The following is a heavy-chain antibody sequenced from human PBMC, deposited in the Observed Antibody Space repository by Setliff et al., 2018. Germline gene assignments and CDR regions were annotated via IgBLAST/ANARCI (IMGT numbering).Heavy chain of an antibody. D-gene: IGHD6-19*01. Sequence: ASVKVSCKASGYTFTSYYMHWVRQAPGQGLEWMGAINTDNGKTDYAQKFQGRVTMSTDTSTTMAYMELRGLRSDDTAVYYCARRGAWYFSFDYWGQGTLVTVSS. CDR2: INTDNGKT. J-gene: IGHJ4*02. CDR1: GYTFTSYY. V-gene: IGHV1-18*04. CDR3: ARRGAWYFSFDY.